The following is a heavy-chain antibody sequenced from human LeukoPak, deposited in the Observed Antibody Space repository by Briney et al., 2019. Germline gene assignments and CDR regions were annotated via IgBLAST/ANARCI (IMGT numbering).Heavy chain of an antibody. Sequence: SETLSLTCTVSGGSISSYYWSWIRQPPGKGLEWIGYIYDSGSTNYNPSLKSRVTISVDTSKNQFSLKLSSVTAADTAVYYCARDSSGYYPHFDYWGQGTLVTVSS. CDR2: IYDSGST. V-gene: IGHV4-59*01. CDR3: ARDSSGYYPHFDY. J-gene: IGHJ4*02. D-gene: IGHD3-22*01. CDR1: GGSISSYY.